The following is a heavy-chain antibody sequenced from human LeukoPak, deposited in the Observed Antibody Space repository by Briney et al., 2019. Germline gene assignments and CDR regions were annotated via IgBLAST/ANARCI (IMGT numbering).Heavy chain of an antibody. CDR1: GYSISSGYY. Sequence: SETLSLTCAVSGYSISSGYYWGWSRQPPGKGLEWIGSIYHSGSTYYNPSLKSRVTISVDTPKNQFSLKLSSVTAADTAVYYCARHSLSVTYFDYWGQGTLVTVSS. J-gene: IGHJ4*02. CDR2: IYHSGST. D-gene: IGHD4-23*01. CDR3: ARHSLSVTYFDY. V-gene: IGHV4-38-2*01.